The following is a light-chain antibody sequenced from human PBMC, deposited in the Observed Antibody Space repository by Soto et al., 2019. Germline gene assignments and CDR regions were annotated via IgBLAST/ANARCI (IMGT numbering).Light chain of an antibody. Sequence: DIQMTQSPSSLSASLGDRVTITCQASQAISKYLHWYHQRPGKAPILVIYDASNLEAGAPSRFSGGGSGTSFTLTISSLQPEDIGTYFCQQYNNLPYTFGQVTKLDIK. CDR3: QQYNNLPYT. CDR2: DAS. CDR1: QAISKY. V-gene: IGKV1-33*01. J-gene: IGKJ2*01.